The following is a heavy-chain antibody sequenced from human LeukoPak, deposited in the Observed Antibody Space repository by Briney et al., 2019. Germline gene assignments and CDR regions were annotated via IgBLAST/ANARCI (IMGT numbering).Heavy chain of an antibody. CDR3: AESWFGELLLNY. V-gene: IGHV1-2*02. Sequence: ASVKVSCKASGYTFTGYYMHWVRQAPGQGLGWMGWINPNSGGTNYAQKFQGRVTMTRDTSISTAYMELSRLRSDDTAVYYCAESWFGELLLNYWGQGTLVTVSS. CDR2: INPNSGGT. D-gene: IGHD3-10*01. J-gene: IGHJ4*02. CDR1: GYTFTGYY.